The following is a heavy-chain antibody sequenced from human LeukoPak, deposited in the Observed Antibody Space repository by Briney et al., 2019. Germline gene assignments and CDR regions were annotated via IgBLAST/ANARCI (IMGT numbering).Heavy chain of an antibody. V-gene: IGHV3-33*01. CDR1: GFTFSSYG. CDR3: ARLDSSSSYNYYYYGMDV. D-gene: IGHD6-6*01. CDR2: IWYDGNNK. Sequence: GGSLRLSCVASGFTFSSYGMHWVRQAPGKGLEWVAIIWYDGNNKYYADSVKGRFTISRHNSKNTLYLQMNSLRTEDTAVYYCARLDSSSSYNYYYYGMDVWGQGTTVTVSS. J-gene: IGHJ6*02.